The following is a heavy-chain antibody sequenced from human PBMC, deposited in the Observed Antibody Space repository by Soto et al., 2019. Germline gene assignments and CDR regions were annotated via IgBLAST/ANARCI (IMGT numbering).Heavy chain of an antibody. J-gene: IGHJ4*02. D-gene: IGHD3-22*01. CDR1: GYTFTSYG. CDR3: ALNYYDSSGYYYFDY. V-gene: IGHV1-18*01. CDR2: ISAYNGNT. Sequence: ASVKVSCKASGYTFTSYGISWVRQAPGQGLEWMGWISAYNGNTNYAQKLQGRVTMTTDTSTSTAYMELRSLRSDDTAVYYCALNYYDSSGYYYFDYWGQGTLVTVSS.